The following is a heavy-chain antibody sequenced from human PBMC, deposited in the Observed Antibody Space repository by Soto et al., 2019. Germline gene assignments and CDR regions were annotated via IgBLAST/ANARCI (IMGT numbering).Heavy chain of an antibody. CDR1: GGSISSGGYY. Sequence: QVQLQELGPGLVKPSQTLSLTCTVSGGSISSGGYYWSWIRQHPGKGLEWIGYIYYSGSTYYNPSLKSRVTISVDTSKNQFSLKLSSVTAADTAVYYCARDRVKGYYYGMDVWGQGTTVTVSS. D-gene: IGHD2-21*01. J-gene: IGHJ6*02. V-gene: IGHV4-31*03. CDR3: ARDRVKGYYYGMDV. CDR2: IYYSGST.